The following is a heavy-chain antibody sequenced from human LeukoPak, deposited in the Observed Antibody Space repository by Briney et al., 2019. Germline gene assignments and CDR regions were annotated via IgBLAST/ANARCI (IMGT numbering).Heavy chain of an antibody. J-gene: IGHJ6*02. Sequence: ASVKVSCKASGATLTSYAISWVRQAPDQGLKWMGRIIPILGIANYAQKFQGRVTITADKSTSTAYMELSSLRSGDTAVYYCARAINYYYGMDVWGQGTTVTVSS. CDR3: ARAINYYYGMDV. CDR1: GATLTSYA. CDR2: IIPILGIA. V-gene: IGHV1-69*04.